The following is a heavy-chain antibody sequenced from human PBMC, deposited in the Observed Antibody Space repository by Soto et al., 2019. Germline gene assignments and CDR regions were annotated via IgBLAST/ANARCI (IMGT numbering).Heavy chain of an antibody. CDR1: GYTFTSYG. Sequence: GASVKVSCKASGYTFTSYGISWVRQAPGQGLEWMGWISAYNGNTNYAQKLQGRVTMTTDTSTSTAYMGLRSLRSDDTAVYYCARGTQAMATPAGLDYWGQGALVTVSS. J-gene: IGHJ4*02. CDR2: ISAYNGNT. CDR3: ARGTQAMATPAGLDY. D-gene: IGHD5-12*01. V-gene: IGHV1-18*04.